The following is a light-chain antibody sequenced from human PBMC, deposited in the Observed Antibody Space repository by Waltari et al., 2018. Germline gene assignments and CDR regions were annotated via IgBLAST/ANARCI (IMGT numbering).Light chain of an antibody. V-gene: IGKV3-15*01. Sequence: EIVMTQSPVTLSVSPGERVTLSCRASQSSRNNLACDQQKAGQPPRLLLYGASTRAPGLPARFSGSGSGTEFALTISSLQPEDFAVYYCHHYNKRPPSYTFGQGTRLEIK. J-gene: IGKJ2*01. CDR3: HHYNKRPPSYT. CDR2: GAS. CDR1: QSSRNN.